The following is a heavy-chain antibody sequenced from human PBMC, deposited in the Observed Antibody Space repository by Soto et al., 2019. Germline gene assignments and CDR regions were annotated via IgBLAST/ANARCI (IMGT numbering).Heavy chain of an antibody. Sequence: PSETLSLTCTVSGDSIGTTHSYWSWIQQPPGKGLEWIGYIYYSGSTNYNPSLKSRVTISVDTSKNQFSLKLSSVTAADTAVYYCARVPGVGATSWYFDYWGQGTLVTVSS. V-gene: IGHV4-61*01. CDR2: IYYSGST. CDR1: GDSIGTTHSY. J-gene: IGHJ4*02. CDR3: ARVPGVGATSWYFDY. D-gene: IGHD1-26*01.